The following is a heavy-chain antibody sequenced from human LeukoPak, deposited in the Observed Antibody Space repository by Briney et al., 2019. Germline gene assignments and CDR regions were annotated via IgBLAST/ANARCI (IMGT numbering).Heavy chain of an antibody. CDR2: TIPILGIA. CDR3: ASDSLDYYDSSGYYY. J-gene: IGHJ4*02. V-gene: IGHV1-69*04. CDR1: GGTFSSYA. Sequence: SVKVSCKASGGTFSSYAISWVRQAPGQGLEWMGRTIPILGIANYAQKFQGRVTITADKSTSTAYMELSSLRSEDTAVYYCASDSLDYYDSSGYYYWGQGTLVTVSS. D-gene: IGHD3-22*01.